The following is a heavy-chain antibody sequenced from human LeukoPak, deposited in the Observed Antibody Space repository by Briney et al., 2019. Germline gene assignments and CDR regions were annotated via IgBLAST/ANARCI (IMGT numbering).Heavy chain of an antibody. CDR2: IYYSGST. CDR3: ARESVEYCSGGSRYSPLFDS. V-gene: IGHV4-31*01. J-gene: IGHJ4*02. D-gene: IGHD2-15*01. CDR1: GGSVNSGGYS. Sequence: PSETLSLTCIVSGGSVNSGGYSWRWIRQHPGKGLEWIGYIYYSGSTYYNPSLKSQVTISVDTSKNQFSLKLSSVTAADTAVYYCARESVEYCSGGSRYSPLFDSWGQGTLVTVSS.